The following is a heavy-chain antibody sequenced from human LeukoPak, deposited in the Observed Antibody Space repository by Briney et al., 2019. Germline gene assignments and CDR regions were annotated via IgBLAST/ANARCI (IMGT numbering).Heavy chain of an antibody. CDR3: ARETYETRPYYYGMDV. D-gene: IGHD3-22*01. Sequence: ASETLSLTCTVSGGSISSSSYYWSWIRQPPGKGLEWIGEINHSGSTNYNPSLKSRVTISVDTSKNQFSLKLSSVTAADTAVYYCARETYETRPYYYGMDVWGQGTTVTVSS. J-gene: IGHJ6*02. CDR2: INHSGST. V-gene: IGHV4-39*07. CDR1: GGSISSSSYY.